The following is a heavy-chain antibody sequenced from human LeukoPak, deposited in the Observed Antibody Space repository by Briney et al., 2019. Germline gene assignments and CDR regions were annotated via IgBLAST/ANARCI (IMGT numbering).Heavy chain of an antibody. CDR3: ARAGGYCSSTSCYAGAFDI. D-gene: IGHD2-2*01. Sequence: RASVKVSCEASGYTFTSYAMNWVRQAPGQGLEWMGWINTNTGNPTYAQGFTGRFVFSLDTSVSTAYLQISSLKAEDTAVYYCARAGGYCSSTSCYAGAFDIWGQGTMVTVSS. CDR1: GYTFTSYA. CDR2: INTNTGNP. J-gene: IGHJ3*02. V-gene: IGHV7-4-1*02.